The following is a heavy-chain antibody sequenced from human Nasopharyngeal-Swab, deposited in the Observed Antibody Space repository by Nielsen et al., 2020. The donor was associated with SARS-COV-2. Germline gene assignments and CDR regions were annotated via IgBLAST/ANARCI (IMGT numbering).Heavy chain of an antibody. V-gene: IGHV4-34*01. J-gene: IGHJ6*02. CDR3: ARAGGVGDAFVGLDV. CDR1: GVSFSGFY. Sequence: SETLSLTCAAYGVSFSGFYRNWIRQPPGRGLEWIGEINHNESTNYNPSLKSRITLSADTSNKQVSLKMSSVTAADTAVYYCARAGGVGDAFVGLDVWGQGTTVTVSS. CDR2: INHNEST. D-gene: IGHD3-16*01.